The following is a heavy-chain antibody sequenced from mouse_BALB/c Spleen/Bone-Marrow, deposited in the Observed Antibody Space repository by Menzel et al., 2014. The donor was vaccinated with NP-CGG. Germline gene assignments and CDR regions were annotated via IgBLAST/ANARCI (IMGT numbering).Heavy chain of an antibody. CDR2: ISTYYGDA. D-gene: IGHD1-1*01. J-gene: IGHJ2*01. CDR3: ARESIYYYGSTLDY. CDR1: GYTFTDYA. Sequence: VMLVESGAELVRPGVSVKISCKGSGYTFTDYAMHWVKQSHAKSLEWIGVISTYYGDASYSQKFKGKATMTVDKSSSTAYMELARLTSEDSAIYYCARESIYYYGSTLDYWGQGTTLTVSS. V-gene: IGHV1S137*01.